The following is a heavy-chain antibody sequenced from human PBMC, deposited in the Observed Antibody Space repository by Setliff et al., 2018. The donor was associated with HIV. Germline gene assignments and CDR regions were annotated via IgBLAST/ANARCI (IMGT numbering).Heavy chain of an antibody. CDR1: GFSLSTSGVG. Sequence: SGPTLVNPTQTLTLTCTFSGFSLSTSGVGVGWIRQPPGKALEWLALIYWNDDKRYSPSLKSRLTITKDTSKNQVVLTMTNMDPVDTATHYCAHRPGLDDAFDIWGQGTVVTVSS. CDR2: IYWNDDK. J-gene: IGHJ3*02. CDR3: AHRPGLDDAFDI. D-gene: IGHD1-1*01. V-gene: IGHV2-5*01.